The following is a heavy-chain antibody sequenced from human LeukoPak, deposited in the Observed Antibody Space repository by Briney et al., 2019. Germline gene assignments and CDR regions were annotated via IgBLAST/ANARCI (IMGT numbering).Heavy chain of an antibody. CDR1: GFTFSSNY. CDR3: ARRPDYYDSSGYWDY. D-gene: IGHD3-22*01. J-gene: IGHJ4*02. Sequence: GGSLRLSCAASGFTFSSNYMSWVRQAPGKGLEWVSVIYSGGSTYYADSVKRRFTISRDNSKNTLYLQMNSLRAEDTAVYYCARRPDYYDSSGYWDYWGQGTLVTVSS. V-gene: IGHV3-66*01. CDR2: IYSGGST.